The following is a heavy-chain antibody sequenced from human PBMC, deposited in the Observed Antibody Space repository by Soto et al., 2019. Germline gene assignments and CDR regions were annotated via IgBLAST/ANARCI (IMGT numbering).Heavy chain of an antibody. D-gene: IGHD3-3*01. CDR3: TTVYYDFWSGYHYYFDY. V-gene: IGHV3-15*07. CDR2: IKSKTDGGTT. J-gene: IGHJ4*02. CDR1: GFTFSNAW. Sequence: EVQLVESGGGLVKPGGYLRLSCAASGFTFSNAWMNWVRQAPGKGLEWVGRIKSKTDGGTTDYAAPVKGRFTISRDDSKNTLYLQMNSLKTEDTAVYYCTTVYYDFWSGYHYYFDYWGQGTLVTVSS.